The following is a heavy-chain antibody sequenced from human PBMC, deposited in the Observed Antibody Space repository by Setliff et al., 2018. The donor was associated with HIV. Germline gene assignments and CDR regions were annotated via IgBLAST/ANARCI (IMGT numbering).Heavy chain of an antibody. CDR1: GYTFSSYG. CDR3: ARERPYCSGGSCYGLNYFDC. V-gene: IGHV1-18*04. CDR2: INPYSGKT. Sequence: ASVKVSCKASGYTFSSYGISWVRQAPGQGLEWMGWINPYSGKTEYAQNLQGRVTMTTDTSTSTADMELRSLRSDDTAMYYCARERPYCSGGSCYGLNYFDCWGQGTLVTVSS. J-gene: IGHJ4*02. D-gene: IGHD2-15*01.